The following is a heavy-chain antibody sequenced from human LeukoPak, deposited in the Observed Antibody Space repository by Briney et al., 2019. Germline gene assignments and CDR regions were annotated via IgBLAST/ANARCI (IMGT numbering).Heavy chain of an antibody. CDR1: GFTFSDYN. V-gene: IGHV3-21*01. Sequence: GGSLRLSCAASGFTFSDYNMNWVRQAPGKGLDWVSSISSSGSYIYYAGSMEGRFTISRDNAKNSLFLQMNSLRAEDTAVYYCATSLRTGGIFDYWGQGTLVTVSS. CDR2: ISSSGSYI. CDR3: ATSLRTGGIFDY. D-gene: IGHD2-15*01. J-gene: IGHJ4*02.